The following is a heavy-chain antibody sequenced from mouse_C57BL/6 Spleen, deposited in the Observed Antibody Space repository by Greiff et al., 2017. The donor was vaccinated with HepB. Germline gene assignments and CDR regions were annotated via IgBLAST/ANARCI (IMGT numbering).Heavy chain of an antibody. D-gene: IGHD1-1*01. V-gene: IGHV5-17*01. CDR2: ISSGSSTI. J-gene: IGHJ2*01. Sequence: DVMLVESGGGLVKPGGSLKLSCAASGFTFSDYGMHWVRQAPEKGLEWVAYISSGSSTIYYADTVKGRFTISRDNAKNTLFLQMTSLRSEDTAMYYCARPSYYGSLDYWGQGTTLTVSS. CDR1: GFTFSDYG. CDR3: ARPSYYGSLDY.